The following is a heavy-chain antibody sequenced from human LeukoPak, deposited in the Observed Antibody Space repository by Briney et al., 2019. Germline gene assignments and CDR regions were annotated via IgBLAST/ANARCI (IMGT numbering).Heavy chain of an antibody. CDR2: ISGSGDTT. D-gene: IGHD5-18*01. V-gene: IGHV3-23*01. Sequence: GGSLRLSCAASGFTFSNYAMSWVRQAPGKGLEWVSAISGSGDTTYYADSVKGRFTISRDNSKNTLYLQMNTLRADDTAVYYCAKAKTQAMVLPGNYWGQGTLVTVPS. CDR3: AKAKTQAMVLPGNY. J-gene: IGHJ4*02. CDR1: GFTFSNYA.